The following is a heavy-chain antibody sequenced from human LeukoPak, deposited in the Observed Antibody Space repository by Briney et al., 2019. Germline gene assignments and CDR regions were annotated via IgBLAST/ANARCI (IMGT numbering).Heavy chain of an antibody. CDR2: ISSDSTTI. Sequence: PGGSLRLSCAASRFTFPTFNMNWVRQAPGKGLEWVSHISSDSTTISYADSVKGRFTISRDNAKTSLYLQMNSLKADDTAVYYCVRSYYDYMDVWGQGTTVTVSS. V-gene: IGHV3-48*01. CDR1: RFTFPTFN. J-gene: IGHJ6*03. CDR3: VRSYYDYMDV.